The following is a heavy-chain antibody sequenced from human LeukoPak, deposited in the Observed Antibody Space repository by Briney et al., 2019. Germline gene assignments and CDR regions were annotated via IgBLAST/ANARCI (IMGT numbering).Heavy chain of an antibody. Sequence: ASVKVSCKASGYTFTSYAMHWVRQAPGQRLEWMGWINAGNGNTKYSQKFQGRVTITRDTSASTAYMELSSLRSEDTAVYYCARELGYYGSGSYSALGPWGQGTLVTVSS. CDR3: ARELGYYGSGSYSALGP. J-gene: IGHJ5*02. D-gene: IGHD3-10*01. CDR1: GYTFTSYA. CDR2: INAGNGNT. V-gene: IGHV1-3*01.